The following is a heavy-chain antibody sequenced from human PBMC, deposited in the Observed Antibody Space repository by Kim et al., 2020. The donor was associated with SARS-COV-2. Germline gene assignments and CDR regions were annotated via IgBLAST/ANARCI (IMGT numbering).Heavy chain of an antibody. Sequence: TLSLTCTVSGGSISGGGYYWSWIRQHPGKGLEWIGYIYYSGSTYYNPSLKRRVTMSVDTSKHQFSLKLSSVTAADTAVYYCARGYDPGSYNWFDPWGQGTLVTVSS. CDR1: GGSISGGGYY. CDR2: IYYSGST. CDR3: ARGYDPGSYNWFDP. J-gene: IGHJ5*02. V-gene: IGHV4-31*03. D-gene: IGHD2-15*01.